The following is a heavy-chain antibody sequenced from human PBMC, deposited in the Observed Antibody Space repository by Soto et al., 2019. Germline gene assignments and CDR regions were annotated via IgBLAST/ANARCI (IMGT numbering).Heavy chain of an antibody. CDR1: GFTFSNYA. Sequence: GSLRLSCAASGFTFSNYAMSWVRQAPGKGLEWVSFINTSGDRRYYPDSVQGRFSISRDNSKNTLYLQMNSLRAEDTAVYYCARDRGSSSNYYYYGMDVWGQGTTVTVSS. CDR2: INTSGDRR. CDR3: ARDRGSSSNYYYYGMDV. D-gene: IGHD6-13*01. J-gene: IGHJ6*02. V-gene: IGHV3-23*01.